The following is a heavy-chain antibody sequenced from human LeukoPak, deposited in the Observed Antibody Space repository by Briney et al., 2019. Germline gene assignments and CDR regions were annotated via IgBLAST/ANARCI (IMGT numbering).Heavy chain of an antibody. J-gene: IGHJ4*02. Sequence: GGSLRLSCAASGFTFSSYAMHWVRQAPGKGLEWAAVISYDGSNKYYADSVKGRFTISRDNSKNTLYLQMNSLRAEDTAVYYCARDKYDILTGYFDYWGQGTLVTVSS. CDR1: GFTFSSYA. D-gene: IGHD3-9*01. CDR2: ISYDGSNK. CDR3: ARDKYDILTGYFDY. V-gene: IGHV3-30*04.